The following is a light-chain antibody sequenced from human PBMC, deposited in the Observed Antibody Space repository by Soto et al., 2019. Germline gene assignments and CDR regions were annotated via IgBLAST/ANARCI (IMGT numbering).Light chain of an antibody. J-gene: IGKJ3*01. Sequence: DIQMTQSPSTLSASVGDRVTITCRASQSIDTSLAWYQQKPGKAPKLLIYKASTLESEVPSRFSGSGSGTQFTLTITSLQPDDFATYYCQQYNSYPVTFGQGTKVDIK. V-gene: IGKV1-5*03. CDR3: QQYNSYPVT. CDR2: KAS. CDR1: QSIDTS.